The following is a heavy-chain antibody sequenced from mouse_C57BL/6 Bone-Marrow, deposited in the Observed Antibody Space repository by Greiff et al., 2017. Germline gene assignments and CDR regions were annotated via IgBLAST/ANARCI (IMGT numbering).Heavy chain of an antibody. CDR3: AGGNYEREMDY. Sequence: DVQLVESGGGLVKPGGSLKLSCAASGFTFSDYGMHWVRQAPEKGLEWVAYISSGSSTIYYADTVKGRFTISRDNAKNTLFLQMTSLRSEDTAMYYCAGGNYEREMDYWGQGTSVTVSS. CDR1: GFTFSDYG. D-gene: IGHD2-1*01. CDR2: ISSGSSTI. J-gene: IGHJ4*01. V-gene: IGHV5-17*01.